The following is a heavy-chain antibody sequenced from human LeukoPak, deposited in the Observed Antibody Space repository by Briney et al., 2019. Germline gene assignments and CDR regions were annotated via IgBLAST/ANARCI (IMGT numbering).Heavy chain of an antibody. Sequence: GASVKVSCKASGYTLTGYYMHWVRQAPVQGLEWMGWINPNSGGTNYAQKFQGRVTMTRDTSISTAYMELSRLRSDDTAVYYCARGEVVVVPAAMQNYWGQGTLVTVSS. CDR1: GYTLTGYY. CDR2: INPNSGGT. CDR3: ARGEVVVVPAAMQNY. V-gene: IGHV1-2*02. J-gene: IGHJ4*02. D-gene: IGHD2-2*01.